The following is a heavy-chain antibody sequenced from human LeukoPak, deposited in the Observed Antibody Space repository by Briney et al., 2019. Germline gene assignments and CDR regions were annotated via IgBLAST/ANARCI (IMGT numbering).Heavy chain of an antibody. CDR2: INHSGST. Sequence: PSETLSLTCAVYGGSFSGYYWSWIRQPPGKGLEWIGEINHSGSTNYNPSLKSRVTISVDTSKNQFSLKLSPVTAADTAVYYCARVPITMIVVVSYYFDYWGQGTLVTVSS. D-gene: IGHD3-22*01. J-gene: IGHJ4*02. CDR3: ARVPITMIVVVSYYFDY. CDR1: GGSFSGYY. V-gene: IGHV4-34*01.